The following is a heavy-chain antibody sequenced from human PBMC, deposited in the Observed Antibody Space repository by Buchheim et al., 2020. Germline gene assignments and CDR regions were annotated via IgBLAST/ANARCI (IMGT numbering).Heavy chain of an antibody. J-gene: IGHJ5*02. CDR3: ARGSYPRLQVWLTA. Sequence: QVQLQQWGAGLLKPSETLSLTCDGYDGSFSGYSWAWVRQPLGKGLEWIGEITNFGGTNYNPSLSSRATISGDSSKRQLFLKLKSVTAADTAVYYCARGSYPRLQVWLTAWGQGSL. D-gene: IGHD3-9*01. V-gene: IGHV4-34*05. CDR1: DGSFSGYS. CDR2: ITNFGGT.